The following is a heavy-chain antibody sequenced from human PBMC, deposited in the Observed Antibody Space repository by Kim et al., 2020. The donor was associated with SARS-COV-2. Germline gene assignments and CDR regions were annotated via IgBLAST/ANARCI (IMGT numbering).Heavy chain of an antibody. D-gene: IGHD3-3*01. CDR1: GGSISSSSYY. CDR2: IYYSGST. Sequence: SETLSLTCTVSGGSISSSSYYWGWIRQPPGKGLEWIGSIYYSGSTYYNPSLKSRVTISVDTSKNQFSLKLSSVTAADTAVYYCASWGHYDFWSGYWVSSNAGSYVDYWGQGTLVPVSS. V-gene: IGHV4-39*01. CDR3: ASWGHYDFWSGYWVSSNAGSYVDY. J-gene: IGHJ4*02.